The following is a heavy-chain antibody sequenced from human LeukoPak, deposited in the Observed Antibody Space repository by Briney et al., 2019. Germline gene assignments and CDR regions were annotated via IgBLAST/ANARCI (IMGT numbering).Heavy chain of an antibody. J-gene: IGHJ4*02. Sequence: PGGSLRLSCAASGLTFSSYWMSWVRQAPGKGLEWVANIKQDGSEKYYVDSVKGRFTISRDNAKNSLYLQMNSLRAEDTAVYYCARDRLRYFVDYWGQGTLVTVSS. CDR3: ARDRLRYFVDY. V-gene: IGHV3-7*01. CDR1: GLTFSSYW. CDR2: IKQDGSEK. D-gene: IGHD1-1*01.